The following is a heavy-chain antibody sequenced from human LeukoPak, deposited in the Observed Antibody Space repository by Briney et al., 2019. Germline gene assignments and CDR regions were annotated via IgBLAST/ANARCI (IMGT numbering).Heavy chain of an antibody. J-gene: IGHJ6*03. CDR3: ARVTMIRDYYYMDV. D-gene: IGHD3-22*01. CDR1: GGSFSGYY. Sequence: PETLSLTCAVYGGSFSGYYWSWIRQPPGKGLEWIGEINHSGSTNFNPSLKSRVTISVDTSKNQFSLKLSSVTAADTAVYYCARVTMIRDYYYMDVWGKGTTVTVSS. V-gene: IGHV4-34*01. CDR2: INHSGST.